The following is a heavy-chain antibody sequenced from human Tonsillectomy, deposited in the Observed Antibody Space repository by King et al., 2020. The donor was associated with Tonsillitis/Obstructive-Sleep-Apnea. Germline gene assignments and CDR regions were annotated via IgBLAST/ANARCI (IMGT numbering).Heavy chain of an antibody. J-gene: IGHJ6*03. D-gene: IGHD2-2*02. CDR1: GFTFSSYA. Sequence: VQLVESGGDLVQPGGSLRLSCAASGFTFSSYAMSWVRQAPGKGLEWVSSISGSGGSTSFADSVKGRFTISRDNSKNTLYLQMNSLRAEDTALYYCAKGAGIVVEPAAIHYYMDVWGKGTTVTVSS. CDR2: ISGSGGST. V-gene: IGHV3-23*04. CDR3: AKGAGIVVEPAAIHYYMDV.